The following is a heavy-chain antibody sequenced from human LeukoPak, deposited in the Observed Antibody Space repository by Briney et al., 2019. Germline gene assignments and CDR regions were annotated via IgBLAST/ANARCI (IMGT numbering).Heavy chain of an antibody. D-gene: IGHD7-27*01. V-gene: IGHV4-61*02. J-gene: IGHJ3*02. Sequence: PSETLSLTCTVSGDSINYGSVYWSWIRQPAGKGLEWIGRIYTTGTTNYNPSLKSRITISLDTSKNQFSLNLNSVTAADTAVYYCARVISGDDAFDIWGQGTMVTVSS. CDR2: IYTTGTT. CDR1: GDSINYGSVY. CDR3: ARVISGDDAFDI.